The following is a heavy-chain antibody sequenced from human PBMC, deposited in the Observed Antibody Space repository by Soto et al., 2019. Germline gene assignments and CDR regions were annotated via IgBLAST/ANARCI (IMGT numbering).Heavy chain of an antibody. V-gene: IGHV4-59*13. CDR2: IYYSGST. CDR1: GGSISSYY. CDR3: ARDRDSSSSDGYDYYFGMDV. D-gene: IGHD6-13*01. Sequence: AETLSLTCTVSGGSISSYYWSWIRQPPGKGLEWIGYIYYSGSTNYNPSLKSRVTISVDTSKNQFSLKLSSVTAADTAVYYCARDRDSSSSDGYDYYFGMDVWGQGTTVTVSS. J-gene: IGHJ6*02.